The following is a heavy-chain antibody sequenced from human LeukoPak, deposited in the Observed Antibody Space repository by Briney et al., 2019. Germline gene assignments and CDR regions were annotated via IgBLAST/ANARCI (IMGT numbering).Heavy chain of an antibody. CDR3: ARDGDYYGSGNFDY. Sequence: ASVKVSCKASGYTFTSYDINWVRQATGQGLEWMGWMNPNSGNTGYAQKFQGRVTMTRNTSISTAYMELSSLRSEDTAAYYCARDGDYYGSGNFDYWGQGTLVTVSS. CDR1: GYTFTSYD. CDR2: MNPNSGNT. J-gene: IGHJ4*02. V-gene: IGHV1-8*01. D-gene: IGHD3-10*01.